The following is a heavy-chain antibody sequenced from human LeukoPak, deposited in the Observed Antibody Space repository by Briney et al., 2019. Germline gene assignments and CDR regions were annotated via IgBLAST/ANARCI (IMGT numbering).Heavy chain of an antibody. V-gene: IGHV3-23*01. CDR3: ARDPRGGYYDSSGHY. J-gene: IGHJ4*02. Sequence: GGSLRLSCAASGFTFSNYGMSWVRQAPGKGLEWVSGMSGSGGSTYYADSVKGRFTISRDNAKNSLYLQMNSLRAEDTAVYYCARDPRGGYYDSSGHYWGQGTLVTVSS. D-gene: IGHD3-22*01. CDR1: GFTFSNYG. CDR2: MSGSGGST.